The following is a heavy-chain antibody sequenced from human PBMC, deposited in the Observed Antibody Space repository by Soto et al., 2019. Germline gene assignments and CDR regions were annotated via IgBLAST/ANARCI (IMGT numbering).Heavy chain of an antibody. V-gene: IGHV3-30*18. Sequence: GGSLRLSCAASGFTFSSYGMHWVRQAPGKGLEWVAVISYDGSNKYYADAVKGRFTISRDNSKNTLYLQMNSLRAEDTAVYHCANLNQYNSDWPSGGYWGQGTLVTVSS. J-gene: IGHJ4*02. D-gene: IGHD2-21*02. CDR3: ANLNQYNSDWPSGGY. CDR2: ISYDGSNK. CDR1: GFTFSSYG.